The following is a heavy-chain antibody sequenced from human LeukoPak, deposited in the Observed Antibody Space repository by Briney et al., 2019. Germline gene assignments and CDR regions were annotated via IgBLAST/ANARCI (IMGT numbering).Heavy chain of an antibody. D-gene: IGHD3-16*01. CDR3: AREGRWPTGGYFDY. CDR2: IYYSGST. CDR1: GGSISSYY. J-gene: IGHJ4*02. V-gene: IGHV4-59*01. Sequence: PSETLSLTCTVSGGSISSYYWSWIRQPPGKGLEWIGYIYYSGSTNYNPSLKSRVTISVDTSKNQFSLKLSSVTAADTAVYYCAREGRWPTGGYFDYWGQGTLVTVSS.